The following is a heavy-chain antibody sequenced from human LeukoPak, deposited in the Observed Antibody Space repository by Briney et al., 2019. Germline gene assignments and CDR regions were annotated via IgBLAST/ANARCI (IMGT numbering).Heavy chain of an antibody. CDR3: AKDSDYYDSSGYFDY. J-gene: IGHJ4*02. CDR1: GFTFSSYA. V-gene: IGHV3-23*01. Sequence: GGSLRLSCAASGFTFSSYAMSWVRQAPGKGLEWVSIISGSGGSAYYADSVKGRFTISRDNSKNTLYLQMNSLRAEDTAVYYCAKDSDYYDSSGYFDYWGQGTLVTVSS. D-gene: IGHD3-22*01. CDR2: ISGSGGSA.